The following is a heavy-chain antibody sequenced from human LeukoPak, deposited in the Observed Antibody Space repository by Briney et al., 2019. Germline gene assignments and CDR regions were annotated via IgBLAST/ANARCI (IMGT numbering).Heavy chain of an antibody. CDR3: ARGGGTTVTQDGYYFDY. J-gene: IGHJ4*02. CDR2: ISYDGSNK. V-gene: IGHV3-30-3*01. CDR1: GFTFSSYA. Sequence: GRSLRLSCAASGFTFSSYAMHWVRQAPGKGLEWVAVISYDGSNKYYADSVKGRFTISRDNSKKKLYLQMNSLRTEDTAVYYCARGGGTTVTQDGYYFDYWGQGTLVTASS. D-gene: IGHD4-17*01.